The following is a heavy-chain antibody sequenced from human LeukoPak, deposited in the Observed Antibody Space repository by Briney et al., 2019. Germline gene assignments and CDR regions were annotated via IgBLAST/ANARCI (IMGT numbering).Heavy chain of an antibody. Sequence: SETLSLTCAVYGGSFSGYYWGWIRQPPGKGLEWIGSIYYSGSTYYNPSLKSRVTISVDTSKNQFSLKLSSVTAADTAVYYCARHRGGVLLWFGELRYWFDPWGQGTLVTVSS. D-gene: IGHD3-10*01. J-gene: IGHJ5*02. CDR1: GGSFSGYY. V-gene: IGHV4-39*01. CDR2: IYYSGST. CDR3: ARHRGGVLLWFGELRYWFDP.